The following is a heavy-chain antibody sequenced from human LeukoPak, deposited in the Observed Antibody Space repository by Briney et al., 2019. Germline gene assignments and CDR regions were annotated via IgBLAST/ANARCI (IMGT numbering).Heavy chain of an antibody. V-gene: IGHV3-7*01. D-gene: IGHD3-22*01. CDR2: IDQDGSEQ. Sequence: GGSLSLSCAASGFTFSSYWMSWVRQAPGKGLEWVANIDQDGSEQYYVDSVKGRFTISRDNAKSSLYLQMSILRAEDTAVYYCARYYDGAGQDDCFDYWGQGTLVTVSS. CDR3: ARYYDGAGQDDCFDY. CDR1: GFTFSSYW. J-gene: IGHJ4*02.